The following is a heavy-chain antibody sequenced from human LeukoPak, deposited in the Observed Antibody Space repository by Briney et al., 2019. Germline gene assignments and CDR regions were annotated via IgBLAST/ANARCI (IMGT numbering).Heavy chain of an antibody. D-gene: IGHD3-9*01. Sequence: PSETLSLTCTVSGGSISSYYWSWIRQPPGKGLEWIGYIYYSGSTNYNPSLKSRVTISVDTSNNQFSLKLSSVNAADTAVYYCARLGGTYYDILTGQGAFDYWGQGTLVTVSS. V-gene: IGHV4-59*08. CDR3: ARLGGTYYDILTGQGAFDY. J-gene: IGHJ4*02. CDR1: GGSISSYY. CDR2: IYYSGST.